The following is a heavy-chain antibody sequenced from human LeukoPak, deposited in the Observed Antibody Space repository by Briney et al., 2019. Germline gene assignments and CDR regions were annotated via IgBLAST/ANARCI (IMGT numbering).Heavy chain of an antibody. J-gene: IGHJ4*02. V-gene: IGHV3-66*04. CDR2: IYSGGST. Sequence: GGSLRLSCAASGFTFSSYAMSWVRQAPGKGLEWVSVIYSGGSTYYADSVKGRFTISRDNSKNTLYLQMNSLRAEDTAVYYCASQARKGQYFDYWGQGTLVTVSS. CDR1: GFTFSSYA. CDR3: ASQARKGQYFDY.